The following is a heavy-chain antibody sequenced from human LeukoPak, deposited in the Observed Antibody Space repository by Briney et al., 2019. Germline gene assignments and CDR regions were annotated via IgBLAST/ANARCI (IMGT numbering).Heavy chain of an antibody. J-gene: IGHJ4*02. V-gene: IGHV1-8*03. D-gene: IGHD3-9*01. Sequence: RASVKVSCKASGYTFTSYDINWVRQATGQGLEWMGWMNPNSGNTGYAQKFQGRVTITRNTSISTAYMELSSLRSEDTAVYYCAKDEAPLRYFDWYIDYWGQGTLVTVSS. CDR2: MNPNSGNT. CDR3: AKDEAPLRYFDWYIDY. CDR1: GYTFTSYD.